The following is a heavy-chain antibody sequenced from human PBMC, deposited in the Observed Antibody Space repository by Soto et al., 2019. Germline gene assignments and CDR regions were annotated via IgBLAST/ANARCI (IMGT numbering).Heavy chain of an antibody. J-gene: IGHJ6*02. V-gene: IGHV4-30-2*01. CDR2: IYHSGST. Sequence: TLSLPLVVSGGSISSGGDSWSWIRPPPGKGLEWIGYIYHSGSTYYNPSLKSRVTISVDRSKNQFSLKLSSVTAADTAVYYCARGGKYYYDSSAYPPGYGMDVWGQGTTVTVSS. CDR1: GGSISSGGDS. CDR3: ARGGKYYYDSSAYPPGYGMDV. D-gene: IGHD3-22*01.